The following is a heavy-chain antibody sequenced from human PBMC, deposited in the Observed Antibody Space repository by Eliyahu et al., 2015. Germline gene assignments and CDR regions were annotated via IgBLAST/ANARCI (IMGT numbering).Heavy chain of an antibody. D-gene: IGHD6-19*01. Sequence: QVHLQESGPGLVKPSXTXSLTCXXXGGSINNYYXNWIRQXPGKGLEWIGFIQASGNTNYNPALRGRVTISIDTSTNEFALKVTSVTAADTAVYYCAREGDDSGWFVGFDPWGQGIPVTVSS. J-gene: IGHJ5*02. CDR3: AREGDDSGWFVGFDP. CDR1: GGSINNYY. CDR2: IQASGNT. V-gene: IGHV4-59*01.